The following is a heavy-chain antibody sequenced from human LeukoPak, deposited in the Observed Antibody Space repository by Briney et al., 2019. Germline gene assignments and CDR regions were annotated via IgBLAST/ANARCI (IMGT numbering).Heavy chain of an antibody. J-gene: IGHJ4*02. Sequence: GASVKVSCKVSGYTLTELSMHWVRQAPGKRLEWMGGFDPEDGDTIYAQKFQGRVTMTEDTSTDTAYMELSSLRSEDTAVYYCATVLYLYDSSGYYPYWGQGTLVTVSS. CDR1: GYTLTELS. V-gene: IGHV1-24*01. CDR3: ATVLYLYDSSGYYPY. D-gene: IGHD3-22*01. CDR2: FDPEDGDT.